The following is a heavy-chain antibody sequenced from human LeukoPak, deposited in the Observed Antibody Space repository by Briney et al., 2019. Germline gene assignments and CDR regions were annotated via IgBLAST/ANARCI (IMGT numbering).Heavy chain of an antibody. CDR2: ISSNGGST. CDR3: ARWQYSYGP. Sequence: GGSLRLSCAASGFTFSSYAMHWVRQAPGKGLEYVSAISSNGGSTYYANSVKGRFTISRDNSKNTVYLQMGSLRAEDTAVYYCARWQYSYGPWGQGTVVTVSS. V-gene: IGHV3-64*01. D-gene: IGHD5-18*01. J-gene: IGHJ5*02. CDR1: GFTFSSYA.